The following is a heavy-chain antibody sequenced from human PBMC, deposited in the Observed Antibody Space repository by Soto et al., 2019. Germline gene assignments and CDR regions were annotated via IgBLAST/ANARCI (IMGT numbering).Heavy chain of an antibody. CDR3: AREVYDRGYALTFDY. V-gene: IGHV1-69*02. Sequence: QVQLVQSGAEVKKPGSSVKVSCKASGGTFSSYTISWVRQAPGQGLEWMGRIIPILGIANYAQKFQGRVTITADKSTSTAYMELSRLRSEDTAVYYCAREVYDRGYALTFDYWGQGTLVTVSS. CDR2: IIPILGIA. D-gene: IGHD5-12*01. CDR1: GGTFSSYT. J-gene: IGHJ4*02.